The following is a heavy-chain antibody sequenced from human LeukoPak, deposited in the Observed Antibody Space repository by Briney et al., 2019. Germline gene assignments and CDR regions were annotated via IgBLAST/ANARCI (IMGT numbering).Heavy chain of an antibody. J-gene: IGHJ3*02. CDR1: GFTFSRYA. D-gene: IGHD6-19*01. CDR3: AKVEKQWLGLQGAFDI. CDR2: LSGRDASR. V-gene: IGHV3-23*01. Sequence: GGSLRLSCAASGFTFSRYAMSCVRHAPGRGRECVSALSGRDASRCYADSAKERFTISRDNSKNTLYLQMNSLRTEDTDVYYCAKVEKQWLGLQGAFDIWGQGTMVTVSS.